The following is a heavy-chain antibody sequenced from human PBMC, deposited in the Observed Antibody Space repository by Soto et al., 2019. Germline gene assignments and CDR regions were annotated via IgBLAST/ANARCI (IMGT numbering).Heavy chain of an antibody. Sequence: GASVKVSCKASGDTLTNSYLHWVRQAPGQGLEWLGWINPNNGDTNYAQKFRGRVTMTRDTSNNTVYMELTRLTSDDTAVYFCARMVVPTTYFDPWGQGTRVTVSS. CDR3: ARMVVPTTYFDP. D-gene: IGHD3-22*01. V-gene: IGHV1-2*02. J-gene: IGHJ4*02. CDR1: GDTLTNSY. CDR2: INPNNGDT.